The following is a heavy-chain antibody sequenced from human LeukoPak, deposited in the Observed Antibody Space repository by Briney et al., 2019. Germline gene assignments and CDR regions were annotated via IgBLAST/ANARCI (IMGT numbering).Heavy chain of an antibody. J-gene: IGHJ4*02. CDR1: GGSISSYY. Sequence: SETLSLTCTVSGGSISSYYWSWIRQPPGKGLEWIGYIYYSGSTNYSPSLKSRVTISVDTSKNQFSLKLSSVTAADTAVYYCARHRPYDSSGYLSDWDYSGQGTLVTVSS. CDR3: ARHRPYDSSGYLSDWDY. CDR2: IYYSGST. V-gene: IGHV4-59*08. D-gene: IGHD3-22*01.